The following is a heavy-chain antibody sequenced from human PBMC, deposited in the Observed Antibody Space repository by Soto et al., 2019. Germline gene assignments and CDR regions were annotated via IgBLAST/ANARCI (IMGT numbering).Heavy chain of an antibody. D-gene: IGHD3-22*01. V-gene: IGHV4-59*01. J-gene: IGHJ5*02. Sequence: SETLSLTCTVSGGSISSYYWSWIRQPPGKGLEWIGYIYYSGSTNYNPSLKSRVTISVDTSKNQFSLKLSSVTAADTAVYYCARANYYDSSGYYKRIWFDPWGQGTLVTVS. CDR2: IYYSGST. CDR1: GGSISSYY. CDR3: ARANYYDSSGYYKRIWFDP.